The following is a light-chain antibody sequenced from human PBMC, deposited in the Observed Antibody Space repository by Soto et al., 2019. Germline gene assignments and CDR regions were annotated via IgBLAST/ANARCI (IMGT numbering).Light chain of an antibody. CDR2: DAS. CDR3: QQRSNWPPLT. Sequence: EIAMTHSPATMSVSPGERATLPCRASQSVSAYLAWYHQKPGQAPRLLIYDASNRATGVPARFSGSGSGTDFTLTISSLEPEDFAVYYCQQRSNWPPLTFGQGTRLEI. V-gene: IGKV3-11*01. CDR1: QSVSAY. J-gene: IGKJ5*01.